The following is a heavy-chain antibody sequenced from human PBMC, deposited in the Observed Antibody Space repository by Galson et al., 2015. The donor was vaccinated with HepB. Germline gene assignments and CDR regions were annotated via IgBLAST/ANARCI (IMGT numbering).Heavy chain of an antibody. CDR2: IIPIFGIA. Sequence: SVKVSCKASGGTFSSYAISRVRQAPGQGLEWMGGIIPIFGIANYAQKFQGRVTITADKSTSTAYMELSSLRSEDTAVYYCASVYCSSTSCEGGWFDPWGQGTLVTVSS. J-gene: IGHJ5*02. CDR3: ASVYCSSTSCEGGWFDP. D-gene: IGHD2-2*01. CDR1: GGTFSSYA. V-gene: IGHV1-69*10.